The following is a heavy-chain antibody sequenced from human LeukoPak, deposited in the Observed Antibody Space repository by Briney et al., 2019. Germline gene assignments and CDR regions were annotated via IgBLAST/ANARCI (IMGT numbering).Heavy chain of an antibody. Sequence: GGSLRLSCAASGLTFSVAGMHWVRQAPGKGLEWVSAITDNGGSTYYADSVKGRFTISRDNSKSTLYLQMNRLRAEDTAIYYCAKRSCSGTTCYPLDYWGQGTLVTVSS. J-gene: IGHJ4*02. D-gene: IGHD6-19*01. CDR1: GLTFSVAG. V-gene: IGHV3-23*01. CDR2: ITDNGGST. CDR3: AKRSCSGTTCYPLDY.